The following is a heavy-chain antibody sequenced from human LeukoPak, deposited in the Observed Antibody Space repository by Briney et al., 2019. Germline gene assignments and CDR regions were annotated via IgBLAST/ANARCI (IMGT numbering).Heavy chain of an antibody. J-gene: IGHJ3*02. CDR2: ICYSGST. V-gene: IGHV4-30-4*08. CDR3: ARGGVRAGDAFDI. CDR1: GGSISSYY. Sequence: SETLSLTCTVSGGSISSYYWSWIRQPPGKGLEWIGYICYSGSTYYNPSLKGRVTISVDTSKNQFSLKLSSVTAADTAVYYCARGGVRAGDAFDIWGQGTMVTVSS. D-gene: IGHD1-26*01.